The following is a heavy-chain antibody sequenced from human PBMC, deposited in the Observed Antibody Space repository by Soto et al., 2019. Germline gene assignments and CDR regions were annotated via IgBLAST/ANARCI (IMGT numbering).Heavy chain of an antibody. J-gene: IGHJ3*02. Sequence: EVQLVESGGGLVQPGGSLRLSCAASGFTLSAYWMTWVRQAPGKGLEWVANINRDGSKKSYLDSVRGRFTISRDNVGNSLYLQIDSLRADDTALYYCARDVSPGSSSLYLDAFDIWGQGTMVTVSS. CDR3: ARDVSPGSSSLYLDAFDI. CDR2: INRDGSKK. D-gene: IGHD6-13*01. V-gene: IGHV3-7*05. CDR1: GFTLSAYW.